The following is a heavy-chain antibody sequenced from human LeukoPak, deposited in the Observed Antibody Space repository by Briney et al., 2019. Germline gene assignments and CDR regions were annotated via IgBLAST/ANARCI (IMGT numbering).Heavy chain of an antibody. Sequence: SETLSLTCAAYGGSFSGYYWSWIRQPPGKGLEWIGEINHSGSTNYNPSLKSRVTISVDTSKNQFSLKLSSVTAADTAVYYCARGRRSTVPFDYWGQGTLVTVSS. CDR1: GGSFSGYY. D-gene: IGHD4-17*01. CDR3: ARGRRSTVPFDY. CDR2: INHSGST. J-gene: IGHJ4*02. V-gene: IGHV4-34*01.